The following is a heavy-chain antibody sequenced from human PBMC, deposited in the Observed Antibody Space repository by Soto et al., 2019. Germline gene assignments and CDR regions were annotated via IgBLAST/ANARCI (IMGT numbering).Heavy chain of an antibody. D-gene: IGHD6-13*01. CDR1: GDSVSSNSAA. J-gene: IGHJ6*02. Sequence: PSQTLSLTCAISGDSVSSNSAAWSWIRQSPSRGLEWLGRTYYRSKWYNDYAVSVKSRITINPDTSKNQFSLQLNSVTPEDTAVYYCDRCWVEGSSWYKCYYGMDVWGQGTAVTVSS. CDR2: TYYRSKWYN. V-gene: IGHV6-1*01. CDR3: DRCWVEGSSWYKCYYGMDV.